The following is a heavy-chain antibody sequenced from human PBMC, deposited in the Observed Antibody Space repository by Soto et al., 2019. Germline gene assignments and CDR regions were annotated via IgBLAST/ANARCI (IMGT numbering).Heavy chain of an antibody. V-gene: IGHV3-23*01. D-gene: IGHD6-19*01. CDR3: AKTANGWFSAFDI. CDR2: ISGSGGTT. Sequence: TASGFTSSSYAMSWVRQAPGKGLEWVSAISGSGGTTYYADSVKGRFTFSRDNSKNTLYLQMNSLRAEDTAVYYCAKTANGWFSAFDIWGQGTMVTVSS. J-gene: IGHJ3*02. CDR1: GFTSSSYA.